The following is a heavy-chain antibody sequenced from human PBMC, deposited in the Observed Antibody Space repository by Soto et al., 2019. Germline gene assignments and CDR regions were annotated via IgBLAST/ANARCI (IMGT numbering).Heavy chain of an antibody. J-gene: IGHJ5*02. V-gene: IGHV4-59*08. D-gene: IGHD3-9*01. CDR2: IYYSGST. CDR3: ARQYPTNYDILTGYYPSLQNCFDP. Sequence: SETLSLTCTVSGGSISSYYWSWLRQPPGKGLEWIGYIYYSGSTNYNPSLKSRVTISVDTSKNQFSLKLSSVTAADTAVYYCARQYPTNYDILTGYYPSLQNCFDPWGQGTLVTVSS. CDR1: GGSISSYY.